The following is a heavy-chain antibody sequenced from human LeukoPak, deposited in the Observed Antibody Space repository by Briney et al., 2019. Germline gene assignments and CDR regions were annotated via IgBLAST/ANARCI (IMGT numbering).Heavy chain of an antibody. V-gene: IGHV4-39*07. CDR3: YRN. CDR2: IFYSGTT. Sequence: AETLSLTCTVSGAPISSASYYWGWIRQPPGKGLEWIGNIFYSGTTHYNPSLKSRVTISVDTSKSQISLRVRSVYYCARVYEHSYRNWGQGTLVTVSS. CDR1: GAPISSASYY. J-gene: IGHJ4*02. D-gene: IGHD5-18*01.